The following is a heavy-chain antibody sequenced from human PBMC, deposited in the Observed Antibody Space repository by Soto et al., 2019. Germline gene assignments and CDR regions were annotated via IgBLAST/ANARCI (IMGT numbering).Heavy chain of an antibody. CDR3: ARVVTHYNGSYRTIDY. CDR1: GFSFRSYW. Sequence: LRLSCAASGFSFRSYWMHWVRQAPGKGLVWVSRINSDGSSSTYADSVKGRFTISRDNAKNTLYLQMNSLRAEDTAVYYCARVVTHYNGSYRTIDYWGQGTLVTVSS. V-gene: IGHV3-74*01. J-gene: IGHJ4*02. D-gene: IGHD1-26*01. CDR2: INSDGSSS.